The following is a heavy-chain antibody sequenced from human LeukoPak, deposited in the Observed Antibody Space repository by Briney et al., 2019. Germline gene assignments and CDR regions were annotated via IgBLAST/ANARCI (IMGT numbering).Heavy chain of an antibody. CDR3: ACGYYYDSSGYYPTA. Sequence: SEALSLTCTVSGGSISSGGYYWGWVRQHPGRGREGIGYIYYSGSTYDNRSLKSRVTISGDTSKNQFSLKLSSVTPADTAVYYCACGYYYDSSGYYPTAWGQGTLVTVSS. V-gene: IGHV4-31*03. J-gene: IGHJ1*01. CDR1: GGSISSGGYY. D-gene: IGHD3-22*01. CDR2: IYYSGST.